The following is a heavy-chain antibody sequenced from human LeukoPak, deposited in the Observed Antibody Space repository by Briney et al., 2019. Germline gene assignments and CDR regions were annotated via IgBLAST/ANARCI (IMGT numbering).Heavy chain of an antibody. V-gene: IGHV1-69*13. D-gene: IGHD3-10*01. Sequence: GASVKVSSKASGGTFSSYAISWVRQAPGQGLEWMGGIIPIFGTANYAQKFQGRVTITADESTSTAYMELSSLRSEDTAVYYCARLLKKAHYGSADYWGQGTLVTVSS. J-gene: IGHJ4*02. CDR3: ARLLKKAHYGSADY. CDR1: GGTFSSYA. CDR2: IIPIFGTA.